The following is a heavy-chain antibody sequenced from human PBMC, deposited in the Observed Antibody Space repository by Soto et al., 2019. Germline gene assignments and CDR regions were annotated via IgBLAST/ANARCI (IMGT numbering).Heavy chain of an antibody. CDR2: IDPKDFYI. CDR1: GYTFNTYW. J-gene: IGHJ5*02. V-gene: IGHV5-10-1*03. Sequence: EVQLVQSGAEVKKPGESLRISCKASGYTFNTYWITWVRQTPGKGLEWMGRIDPKDFYINYNPSFKGHVSISLDKSINTAYLQWSSLKASDTAIYYCARGGTNSGSNWFVPWGQGTLVTVSS. D-gene: IGHD3-10*01. CDR3: ARGGTNSGSNWFVP.